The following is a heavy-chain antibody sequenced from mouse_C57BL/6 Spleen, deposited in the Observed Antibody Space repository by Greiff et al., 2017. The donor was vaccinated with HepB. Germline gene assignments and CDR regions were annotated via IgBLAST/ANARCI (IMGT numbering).Heavy chain of an antibody. CDR2: IYPGDGDT. V-gene: IGHV1-82*01. Sequence: VQLQQSGPELVKPGASVKISCKASGYAFSSSWMNWVKQRPGKGLEWIGRIYPGDGDTNYNGKFKGKAKLTADKSSSTAYMQLSSLTSEDSAVYFCARPSDSSGFFYAMDYWGQGTSVTVSS. CDR3: ARPSDSSGFFYAMDY. J-gene: IGHJ4*01. D-gene: IGHD3-2*02. CDR1: GYAFSSSW.